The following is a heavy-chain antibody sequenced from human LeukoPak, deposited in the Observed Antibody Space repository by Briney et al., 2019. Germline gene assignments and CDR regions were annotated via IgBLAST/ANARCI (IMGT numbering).Heavy chain of an antibody. CDR3: ARETSVLRFLEWLSFDY. CDR2: IYTSGST. Sequence: SQALSLTCTVSGGSISSGSYYWSWIRQPAGKGLEWIGRIYTSGSTNYNPSLKSRVTISVDTSKNQFSLKLSSVTAADTAVYYCARETSVLRFLEWLSFDYWGQGTLVTVSS. V-gene: IGHV4-61*02. CDR1: GGSISSGSYY. D-gene: IGHD3-3*01. J-gene: IGHJ4*02.